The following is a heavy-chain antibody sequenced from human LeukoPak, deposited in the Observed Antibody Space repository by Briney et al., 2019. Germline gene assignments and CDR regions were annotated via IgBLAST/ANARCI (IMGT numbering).Heavy chain of an antibody. CDR3: AKERNPTEYYDFWSGYLNY. CDR2: ISGSGGST. CDR1: GFTFSSYA. D-gene: IGHD3-3*01. V-gene: IGHV3-23*01. Sequence: GGSLRLSCAASGFTFSSYAMSWVRQAPGKGLEWVSAISGSGGSTYYADSVKGRFTIPRDNSKNTLYLQMNSLRAEDTAVYYCAKERNPTEYYDFWSGYLNYWGQGTLVTVSS. J-gene: IGHJ4*02.